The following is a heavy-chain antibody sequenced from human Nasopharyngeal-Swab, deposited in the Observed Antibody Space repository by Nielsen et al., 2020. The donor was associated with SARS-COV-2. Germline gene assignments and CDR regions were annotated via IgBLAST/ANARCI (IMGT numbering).Heavy chain of an antibody. D-gene: IGHD1-26*01. Sequence: ASVKASCKASGYTFTDYYMHWVRQAPGQGLEWMGRINPNSGGTNYAQKFQERVTITRDMSTSTAYMELSSLRSEDTAVYYCAAGRFGSNPPFDYWGQGTLVTVSS. V-gene: IGHV1-2*06. CDR3: AAGRFGSNPPFDY. CDR1: GYTFTDYY. CDR2: INPNSGGT. J-gene: IGHJ4*02.